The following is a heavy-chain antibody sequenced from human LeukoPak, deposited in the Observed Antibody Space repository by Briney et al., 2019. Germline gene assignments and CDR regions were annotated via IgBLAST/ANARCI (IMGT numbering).Heavy chain of an antibody. CDR2: INPSGGST. V-gene: IGHV1-46*01. J-gene: IGHJ4*02. D-gene: IGHD4-23*01. CDR1: GYTFTSYY. Sequence: ASVKVSCKASGYTFTSYYMHWVRQAPGQGLEWMGIINPSGGSTSYAQKFQGRVTMTRDTSTSTVYMELSSLRSEDTAVYYCARDPSTTYGGNRLDYWCQGTLVTVSS. CDR3: ARDPSTTYGGNRLDY.